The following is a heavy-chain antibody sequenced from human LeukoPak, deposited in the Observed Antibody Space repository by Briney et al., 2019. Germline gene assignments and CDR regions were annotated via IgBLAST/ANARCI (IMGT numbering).Heavy chain of an antibody. CDR2: IYYSGST. D-gene: IGHD3-22*01. CDR1: GGSISSGDYY. CDR3: ASFPRYYYDSSGRN. V-gene: IGHV4-30-4*01. J-gene: IGHJ4*02. Sequence: SQTLSLTCTVSGGSISSGDYYWSWIRQRPGKGLEWIGYIYYSGSTYYNPSLKSRVTISVDTSKNQFSLKLSSVTAADTAVYYCASFPRYYYDSSGRNWGQGTLVTVSS.